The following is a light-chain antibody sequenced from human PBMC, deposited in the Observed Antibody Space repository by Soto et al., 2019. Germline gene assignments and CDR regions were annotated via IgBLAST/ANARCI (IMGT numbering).Light chain of an antibody. J-gene: IGLJ1*01. CDR3: SSYTISSTLV. CDR1: SSDVGGYNY. V-gene: IGLV2-14*01. CDR2: EVS. Sequence: QSALTQPASVSGSPGQSITISCTGTSSDVGGYNYVSWYQQHPGKAAKLMIYEVSNRPSGVSNRFSGSKSGNTASLTISGLQAEDEADYYCSSYTISSTLVFGTGTKLTVL.